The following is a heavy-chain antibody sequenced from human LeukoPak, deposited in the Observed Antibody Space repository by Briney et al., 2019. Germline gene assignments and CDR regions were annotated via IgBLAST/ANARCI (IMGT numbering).Heavy chain of an antibody. CDR3: ARGKSSYGKLDY. CDR2: IWYDGSNK. D-gene: IGHD5-18*01. CDR1: GFTFNSYA. Sequence: GGSLRLSCAASGFTFNSYAMHWVRQAPGKGLEWVAVIWYDGSNKYYADSVKGRFTISRDNSKNTLYLQMNSLRAEDTAVYYCARGKSSYGKLDYWGQGTLVTVSS. J-gene: IGHJ4*02. V-gene: IGHV3-33*08.